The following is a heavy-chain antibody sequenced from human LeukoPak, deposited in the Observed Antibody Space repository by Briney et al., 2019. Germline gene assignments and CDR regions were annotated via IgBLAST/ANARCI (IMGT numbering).Heavy chain of an antibody. Sequence: GGSLRLSCAASGFTFSSCELSWVRQAPAKGLEWVSYISSSGSIIYYADSVKGRLTISRDSAKNSLYLLMNSLRAEDTAVYYCARHDCHSNSDAFDVWGQGTMVTVSS. J-gene: IGHJ3*01. D-gene: IGHD2/OR15-2a*01. CDR3: ARHDCHSNSDAFDV. CDR2: ISSSGSII. CDR1: GFTFSSCE. V-gene: IGHV3-48*03.